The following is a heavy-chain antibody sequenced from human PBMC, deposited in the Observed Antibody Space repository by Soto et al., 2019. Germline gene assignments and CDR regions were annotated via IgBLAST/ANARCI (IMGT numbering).Heavy chain of an antibody. Sequence: QVRLQESGPGLVKPSQTLSLTCSVSGDSINTAGYYWTWIRQRPGKGLEWIGFLYYRGAYYNSSLKSRVSMSLDTSTNQISLEVNSVTVADTAIYFCARIEVMTISGFDLWGRGALVTVSS. CDR2: LYYRGA. D-gene: IGHD3-3*01. CDR1: GDSINTAGYY. CDR3: ARIEVMTISGFDL. J-gene: IGHJ4*02. V-gene: IGHV4-31*03.